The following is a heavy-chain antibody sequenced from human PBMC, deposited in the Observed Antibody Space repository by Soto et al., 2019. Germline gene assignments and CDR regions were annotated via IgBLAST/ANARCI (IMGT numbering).Heavy chain of an antibody. J-gene: IGHJ5*02. V-gene: IGHV4-31*03. CDR1: GGSISSGANY. CDR3: ARVLGSSTTCYWPGWFDP. Sequence: PSETLSLTCTVSGGSISSGANYWSWVRQGPGKGLEWIGNIYYSGSAYYNPSLKSRLTMSVDTSKNSFSLKLTSVTAADTAVYYCARVLGSSTTCYWPGWFDPWGQGTLVTVSS. CDR2: IYYSGSA. D-gene: IGHD2-2*01.